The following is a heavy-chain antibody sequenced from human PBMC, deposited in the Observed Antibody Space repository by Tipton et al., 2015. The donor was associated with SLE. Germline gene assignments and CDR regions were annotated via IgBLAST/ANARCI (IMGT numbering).Heavy chain of an antibody. V-gene: IGHV4-59*08. CDR2: IYYSGST. CDR3: VRRGGVAIAAAGMRD. J-gene: IGHJ4*02. D-gene: IGHD6-25*01. CDR1: GGSFSGYS. Sequence: LRLSCAVYGGSFSGYSWNWIRQPPGKGLEWIGYIYYSGSTNYNPSLKSRVTISVDTSKNQFSLTLSSVTAADTAVYYCVRRGGVAIAAAGMRDWGQGTLVTVSS.